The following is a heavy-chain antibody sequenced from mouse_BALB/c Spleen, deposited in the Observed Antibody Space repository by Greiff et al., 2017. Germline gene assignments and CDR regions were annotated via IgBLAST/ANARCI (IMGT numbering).Heavy chain of an antibody. CDR2: INPSTGYT. Sequence: VQLQQSGAELAKPGASVKMSCKASGYTFTSYWMHWVKQRPGQGLEWIGYINPSTGYTEYNQKFKDKATLTADKSSSTAYMQLSSLTSEDSAVYYCARGVVPFDYWGQGTTLTVSS. CDR3: ARGVVPFDY. CDR1: GYTFTSYW. V-gene: IGHV1-7*01. J-gene: IGHJ2*01. D-gene: IGHD1-1*01.